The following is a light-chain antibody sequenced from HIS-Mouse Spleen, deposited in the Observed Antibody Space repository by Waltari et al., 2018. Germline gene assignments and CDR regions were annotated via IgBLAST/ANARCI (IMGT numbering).Light chain of an antibody. CDR3: QQFNSYPT. J-gene: IGKJ5*01. Sequence: AIQLTQYPSSLSASVGDRVTIPCRASQGISSALAWDQQKPGKAPKLLIYDASSLESGVPSRFSGSGSGTDFTLTISSLQPEDFATYYCQQFNSYPTFGQGTRLEIK. CDR2: DAS. CDR1: QGISSA. V-gene: IGKV1-13*02.